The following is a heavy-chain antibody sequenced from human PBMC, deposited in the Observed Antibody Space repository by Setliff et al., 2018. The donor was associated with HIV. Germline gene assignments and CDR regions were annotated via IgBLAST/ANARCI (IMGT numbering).Heavy chain of an antibody. CDR1: GGSISTYY. CDR2: IYFTGSS. V-gene: IGHV4-59*08. CDR3: TRHGPTPDVKAFHI. J-gene: IGHJ3*02. Sequence: SETLSLTCTVSGGSISTYYWSWIRQPPGKGLEWIGSIYFTGSSDNNPSLKSRVTLSVDTSKHQFSLKLSSVTAADTAVYYCTRHGPTPDVKAFHIWGQGTMVTVSS.